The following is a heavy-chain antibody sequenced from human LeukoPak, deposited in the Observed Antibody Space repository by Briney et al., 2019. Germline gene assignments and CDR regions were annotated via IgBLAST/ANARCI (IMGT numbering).Heavy chain of an antibody. Sequence: TGGSLRLSCAASGFTFSSYAMSWVRQAPGKGLEWVARIKSKTDGGTTDYAASVKDRFTISRDDSKNTLCLQMNSLKSEDTGVYYCTTAKVGFWGQGTLVTVSS. CDR2: IKSKTDGGTT. CDR1: GFTFSSYA. D-gene: IGHD1-26*01. CDR3: TTAKVGF. J-gene: IGHJ4*02. V-gene: IGHV3-15*01.